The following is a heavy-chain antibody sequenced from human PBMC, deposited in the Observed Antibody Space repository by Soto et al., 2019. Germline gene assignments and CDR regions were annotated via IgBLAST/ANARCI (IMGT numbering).Heavy chain of an antibody. D-gene: IGHD5-12*01. Sequence: GASVKVSCKASGGTFSSYAISWVRQAPGQGLEWMGGIIPIFGTANYAQKFQGRVTITADESTSTAYMELSSLRSEDTAVYYCARSDTGANIVATISGPYYYGMDVWGQGTTVTVSS. CDR2: IIPIFGTA. J-gene: IGHJ6*02. CDR1: GGTFSSYA. CDR3: ARSDTGANIVATISGPYYYGMDV. V-gene: IGHV1-69*13.